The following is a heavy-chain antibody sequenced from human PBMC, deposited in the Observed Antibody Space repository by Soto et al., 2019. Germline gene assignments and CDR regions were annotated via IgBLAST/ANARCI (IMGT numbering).Heavy chain of an antibody. Sequence: PGGSLRLSCAASGFTVSSNYMSWVRQAPGKGLEWVSVIYSGGSTYYADSVKGRFTISRDNSKNTLYLQMNSLRAEDTAVYYCARDNHDFWSDISRWFDPWGQGTLVTVSS. D-gene: IGHD3-3*01. V-gene: IGHV3-66*01. CDR2: IYSGGST. CDR1: GFTVSSNY. CDR3: ARDNHDFWSDISRWFDP. J-gene: IGHJ5*02.